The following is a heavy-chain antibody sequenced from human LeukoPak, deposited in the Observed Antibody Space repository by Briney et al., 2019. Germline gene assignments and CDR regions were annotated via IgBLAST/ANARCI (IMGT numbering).Heavy chain of an antibody. Sequence: SVKVSCKASGGTFSSYAINWVRQAPGQGLEWIGRIVPFLDITNYAQTFQDRVTITADTSTSTVFMELTGLKSEDTAVYYCARANGGDSGDALDIWGQGTMVAVSS. CDR2: IVPFLDIT. CDR3: ARANGGDSGDALDI. V-gene: IGHV1-69*04. D-gene: IGHD4-23*01. CDR1: GGTFSSYA. J-gene: IGHJ3*02.